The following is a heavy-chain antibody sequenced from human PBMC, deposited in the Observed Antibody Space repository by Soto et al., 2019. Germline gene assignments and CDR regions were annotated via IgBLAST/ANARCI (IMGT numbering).Heavy chain of an antibody. J-gene: IGHJ5*02. V-gene: IGHV4-39*01. Sequence: QLQLQESGPGLVKPSETLSLTCTVSGGSISSSSFHWGWIRQPPGKGLEWIGSIYYSGSTYYSPSLKTRVTLSLEPSNNQCALKLSPVTAAHTAVYYCARRERAAGTDWWFDPWGQGTLVTVSS. CDR1: GGSISSSSFH. CDR2: IYYSGST. D-gene: IGHD6-13*01. CDR3: ARRERAAGTDWWFDP.